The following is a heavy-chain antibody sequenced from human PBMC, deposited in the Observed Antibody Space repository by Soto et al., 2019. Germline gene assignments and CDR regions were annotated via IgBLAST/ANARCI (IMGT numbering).Heavy chain of an antibody. CDR2: ISAYNGNT. Sequence: QVQLVQSGAEVKKPGASVKVSCKASGYTFTSYGISWVRQAPGQGLEWMGWISAYNGNTNYAQKLQGRVTMTPDTSTSTAYMELRSLRSDDTAVYYCARSHCSGGSCYSHYFDYWGQGTLVTVSS. V-gene: IGHV1-18*01. CDR1: GYTFTSYG. J-gene: IGHJ4*02. D-gene: IGHD2-15*01. CDR3: ARSHCSGGSCYSHYFDY.